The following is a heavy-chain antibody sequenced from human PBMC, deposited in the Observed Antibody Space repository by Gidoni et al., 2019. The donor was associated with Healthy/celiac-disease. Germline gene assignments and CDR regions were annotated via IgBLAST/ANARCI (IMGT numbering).Heavy chain of an antibody. CDR1: GGSISSYY. J-gene: IGHJ4*02. V-gene: IGHV4-59*08. CDR3: ARLDYYDSSAGY. CDR2: IYYSGST. Sequence: QVQLQESGPGLVKPSETLSLTCTVSGGSISSYYWSWIRQPPGKGLEWIGYIYYSGSTNYNPSLKSRVTISVDTSKNQFSLKLSSVTAADTAVYYCARLDYYDSSAGYWGQGTLVTVSS. D-gene: IGHD3-22*01.